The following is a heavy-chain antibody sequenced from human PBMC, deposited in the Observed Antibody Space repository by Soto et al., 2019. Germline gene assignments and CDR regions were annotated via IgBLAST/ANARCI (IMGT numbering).Heavy chain of an antibody. V-gene: IGHV4-31*03. Sequence: QVQLQESGPGLVKPSQTLSLTCTVSGGSISSGGYYWSWIRQHPGKGLEWIGYIYYGGSTYYNPSHERRVTIPIDQSQNQFARQLSSVTASDTAVYYCARDLGFCSGGRCYRSDYFDYWGQGTLVTVSS. CDR1: GGSISSGGYY. J-gene: IGHJ4*02. CDR3: ARDLGFCSGGRCYRSDYFDY. D-gene: IGHD2-15*01. CDR2: IYYGGST.